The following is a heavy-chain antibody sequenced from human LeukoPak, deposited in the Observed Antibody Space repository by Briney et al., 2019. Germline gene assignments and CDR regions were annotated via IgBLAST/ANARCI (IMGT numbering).Heavy chain of an antibody. J-gene: IGHJ4*02. CDR2: IHPEGNEK. CDR1: GFSFTNFW. Sequence: GGSLRLSCAVSGFSFTNFWMSWVRQAPGRGLEWVANIHPEGNEKYHVESVKGRFTISRDNTKNLLFLQMNGLRVEGTAVYYCARGDAFSGDHWGQGTLVTVSS. V-gene: IGHV3-7*04. CDR3: ARGDAFSGDH.